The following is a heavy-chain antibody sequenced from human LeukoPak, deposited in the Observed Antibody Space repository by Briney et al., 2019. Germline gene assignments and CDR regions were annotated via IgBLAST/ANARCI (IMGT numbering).Heavy chain of an antibody. V-gene: IGHV1-69*13. CDR3: ARGPTIFGVVFY. CDR1: GGTFSSYA. Sequence: GASVKVSCKASGGTFSSYAISWVRQAPGQGLEWMGGIIPIFGTANYAQKFQGRVTITADESTSTAYMELSSLRSEDTAVYYCARGPTIFGVVFYWGQGTLVTVSS. CDR2: IIPIFGTA. D-gene: IGHD3-3*01. J-gene: IGHJ4*02.